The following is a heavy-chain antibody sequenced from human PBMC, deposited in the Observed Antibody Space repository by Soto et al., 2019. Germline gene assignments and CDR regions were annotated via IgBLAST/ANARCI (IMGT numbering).Heavy chain of an antibody. Sequence: ASVKVSCKASGYTFSRYGISWVRQATGQGLEWMGWMNPNSGNTGYAQKFQGRVTMTRNTSISAAYMELSSLRSEDTAVYYCARERSSGWYVDYWGQGTLVTVSS. D-gene: IGHD6-19*01. CDR2: MNPNSGNT. CDR1: GYTFSRYG. CDR3: ARERSSGWYVDY. J-gene: IGHJ4*02. V-gene: IGHV1-8*01.